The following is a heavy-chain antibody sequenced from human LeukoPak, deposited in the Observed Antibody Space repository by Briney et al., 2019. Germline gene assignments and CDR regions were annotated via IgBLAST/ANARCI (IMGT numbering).Heavy chain of an antibody. CDR3: ARAVSFDN. V-gene: IGHV4-59*01. Sequence: SETLSPTCSVSGGSIRPYYWSWIRQSPGKGVEWIGYIYYSGTTNYNPSLRSRVTISVGSSKNQFSLKLNSVTAADTAIYYCARAVSFDNWGQGTLVTVSS. CDR1: GGSIRPYY. D-gene: IGHD5/OR15-5a*01. CDR2: IYYSGTT. J-gene: IGHJ4*02.